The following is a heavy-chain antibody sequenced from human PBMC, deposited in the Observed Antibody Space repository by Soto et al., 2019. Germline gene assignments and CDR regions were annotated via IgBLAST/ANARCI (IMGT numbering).Heavy chain of an antibody. CDR2: IYWDDDR. CDR1: GFSLTTTGVG. J-gene: IGHJ4*02. CDR3: VHSFYDLSGTFLFDY. V-gene: IGHV2-5*02. Sequence: QITLKESGPTLVKPTQTLTLTCTFSGFSLTTTGVGVGWVRQPPGKALEWLALIYWDDDRRLSPSLKNRLTITRATSTDQVVLTLTNMDPADTATYFCVHSFYDLSGTFLFDYWGQGTLVTVSS. D-gene: IGHD3-22*01.